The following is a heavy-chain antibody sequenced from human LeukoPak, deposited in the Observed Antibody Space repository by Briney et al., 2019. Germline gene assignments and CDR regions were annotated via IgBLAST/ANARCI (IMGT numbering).Heavy chain of an antibody. Sequence: GGSLRLSCAASGFTFSSYAMHWVRQAPGKGLEWVAVISYDGSNKYYADSVKGRFTISRDNSKNTLYLQMNSLRAEDTAVYYCARDAESSGWYFDYWGQGTLVTVSS. CDR2: ISYDGSNK. CDR1: GFTFSSYA. CDR3: ARDAESSGWYFDY. J-gene: IGHJ4*02. D-gene: IGHD6-19*01. V-gene: IGHV3-30-3*01.